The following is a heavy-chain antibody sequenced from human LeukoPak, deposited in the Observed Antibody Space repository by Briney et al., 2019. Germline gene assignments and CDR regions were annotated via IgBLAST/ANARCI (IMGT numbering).Heavy chain of an antibody. V-gene: IGHV3-66*01. D-gene: IGHD5-18*01. CDR2: IYSGGST. J-gene: IGHJ3*02. CDR1: GFTVSSNY. Sequence: GGSLRLSCAASGFTVSSNYMSWVRQAPGKGLDWVSVIYSGGSTYDAESVKGRFTISRDNSKNTLYLQMNSLRAEDTDVYYCAIDYGYSYVSGAFDIWGQGTMVTVSS. CDR3: AIDYGYSYVSGAFDI.